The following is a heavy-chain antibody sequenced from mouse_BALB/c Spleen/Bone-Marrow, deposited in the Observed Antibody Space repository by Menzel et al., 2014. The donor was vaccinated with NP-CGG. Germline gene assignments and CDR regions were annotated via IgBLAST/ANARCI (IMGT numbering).Heavy chain of an antibody. J-gene: IGHJ2*01. CDR2: IYPGSGNS. D-gene: IGHD4-1*01. CDR3: SRNWVFDY. V-gene: IGHV1-84*02. Sequence: VQLQESGPELVKPGASVKISCKASGYTFTDYYVNWVKQKPGQGLEWIGWIYPGSGNSKYNEKFKGKATLTVDTSSSTAYMQLSSLTSEDTAVYCCSRNWVFDYWGQGTTLTVSS. CDR1: GYTFTDYY.